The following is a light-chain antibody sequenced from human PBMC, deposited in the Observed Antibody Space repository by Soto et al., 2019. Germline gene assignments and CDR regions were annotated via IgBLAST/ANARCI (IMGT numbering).Light chain of an antibody. CDR3: QQLNSYPIT. CDR1: QGISSY. J-gene: IGKJ5*01. CDR2: AAS. Sequence: DIQLTQSPSFLSASVGDRVTITCRASQGISSYLAWYQQKPGKAPKLLINAASTLQSGVPSRFSGSGSGTEFTLTISRLQPEDFATFYCQQLNSYPITFGQGTRLEIK. V-gene: IGKV1-9*01.